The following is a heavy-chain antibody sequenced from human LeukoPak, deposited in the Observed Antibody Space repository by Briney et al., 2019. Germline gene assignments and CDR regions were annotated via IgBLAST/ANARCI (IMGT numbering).Heavy chain of an antibody. CDR2: IKLNGGTT. CDR1: GFSFDDYD. CDR3: ARKGHYGIDF. V-gene: IGHV3-20*04. D-gene: IGHD4-17*01. J-gene: IGHJ4*02. Sequence: GGSLRVSCTASGFSFDDYDMDWVRQAPGQGLEWVSGIKLNGGTTTYADSVKGRFTISRDNARNSLFLQMNSLTAEDTAFYFCARKGHYGIDFWGQGTLVTVSS.